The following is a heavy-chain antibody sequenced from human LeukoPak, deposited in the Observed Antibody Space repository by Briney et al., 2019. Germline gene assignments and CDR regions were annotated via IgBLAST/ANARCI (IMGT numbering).Heavy chain of an antibody. J-gene: IGHJ6*03. CDR2: ISTSSSYI. Sequence: KPGGSLRLSCAASGFTFSNYGMDWVRQAPGKGLEWVSSISTSSSYIFYADSVKGRFTISRDNAKNSLYLQLNSLRADDTAVYFCARERGNWNDYYMDVWGKGTTVTISS. CDR1: GFTFSNYG. CDR3: ARERGNWNDYYMDV. V-gene: IGHV3-21*01. D-gene: IGHD1-1*01.